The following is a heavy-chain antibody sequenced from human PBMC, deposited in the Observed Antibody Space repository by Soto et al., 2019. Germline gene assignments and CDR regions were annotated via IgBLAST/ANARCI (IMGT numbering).Heavy chain of an antibody. J-gene: IGHJ5*02. CDR3: VRSWGVYCSSTRCYSPWLDP. V-gene: IGHV3-48*03. D-gene: IGHD2-2*02. CDR2: ISSSGSPI. CDR1: GFTFSSHE. Sequence: EVQLVESGGGLVQPGGSLRLSCVASGFTFSSHEMNWVRQAPGKGLEWVSYISSSGSPIDYADSVRGRFTISRGNAKNSVILQMNSLRVEDTAVYYCVRSWGVYCSSTRCYSPWLDPWGQGTLVTVSS.